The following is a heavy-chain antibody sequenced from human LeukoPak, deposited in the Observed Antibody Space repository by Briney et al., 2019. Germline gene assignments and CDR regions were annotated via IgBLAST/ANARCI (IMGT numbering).Heavy chain of an antibody. V-gene: IGHV4-39*07. CDR1: GDSINNDNYY. CDR2: VYHNGHT. J-gene: IGHJ4*02. Sequence: SETLSLTCYVSGDSINNDNYYWGWVRQSPGAGLEWLGSVYHNGHTIYTPSLKSRVTISVDTSKNQFSLKLSSVTAADTAVYYCARGAYYDSSGYAHLRLRPFDYWGQGTLVTVSS. CDR3: ARGAYYDSSGYAHLRLRPFDY. D-gene: IGHD3-22*01.